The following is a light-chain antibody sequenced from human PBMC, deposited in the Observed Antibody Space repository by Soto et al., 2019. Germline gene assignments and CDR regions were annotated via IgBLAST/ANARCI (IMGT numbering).Light chain of an antibody. CDR3: QHYNNWPLT. V-gene: IGKV3D-15*01. CDR2: DAS. J-gene: IGKJ4*01. Sequence: EIVMTQSPATLSVSPGDRATLSCRASQSVDNDLAWYQQKPGQPPRLLIYDASNRATGIPARVSGSQSGTEFTLSISCLLSEDVAVYSCQHYNNWPLTFGGGTKWEIK. CDR1: QSVDND.